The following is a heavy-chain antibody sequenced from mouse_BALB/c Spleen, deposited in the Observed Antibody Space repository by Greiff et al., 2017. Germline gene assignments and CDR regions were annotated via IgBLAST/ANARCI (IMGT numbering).Heavy chain of an antibody. D-gene: IGHD1-1*01. J-gene: IGHJ3*01. Sequence: VMLVESGPGLVAPSQSLSITCTVSGFSLTSYGVHWVRQPPGKGLEWLGVIWAGGSTNYNSALMSRLSISKDNSKSQVFLKMNSLQTDDTAMYYCARGGFYYGSSYGFAYWGQGTLVTVSA. V-gene: IGHV2-9*02. CDR2: IWAGGST. CDR3: ARGGFYYGSSYGFAY. CDR1: GFSLTSYG.